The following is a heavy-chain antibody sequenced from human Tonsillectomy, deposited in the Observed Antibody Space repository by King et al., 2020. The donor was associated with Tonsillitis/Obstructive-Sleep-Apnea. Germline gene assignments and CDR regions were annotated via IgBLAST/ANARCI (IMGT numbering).Heavy chain of an antibody. CDR2: IWYDGSNK. V-gene: IGHV3-33*01. CDR1: GFTFSSYG. Sequence: VQLVESGGGVVQPGRSLRLSCAASGFTFSSYGMHWVRQAPGKGLEWVAVIWYDGSNKYYADSVKGRFTISRDNSKNTLYLQMNSLRAEDTAVYYCVRPPHGPTTNAFDVWGQGTMVTVSS. J-gene: IGHJ3*01. CDR3: VRPPHGPTTNAFDV. D-gene: IGHD5-12*01.